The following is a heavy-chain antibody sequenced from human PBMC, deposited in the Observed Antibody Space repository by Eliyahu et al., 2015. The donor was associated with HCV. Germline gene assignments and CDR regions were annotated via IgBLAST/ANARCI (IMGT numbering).Heavy chain of an antibody. V-gene: IGHV4-31*03. D-gene: IGHD5/OR15-5a*01. CDR3: ARDVLKEWFDP. CDR1: XXSITSGNYY. CDR2: ISYSGTT. Sequence: QVQLQESGPGLVKPSQTLSXTCTIPXXSITSGNYYWSWIRHHPQKGLEWIAYISYSGTTYYNPSLKSRVTISMDTSKNQFSLNLTSVTAADTAVYYCARDVLKEWFDPWGQGALVTVSS. J-gene: IGHJ5*02.